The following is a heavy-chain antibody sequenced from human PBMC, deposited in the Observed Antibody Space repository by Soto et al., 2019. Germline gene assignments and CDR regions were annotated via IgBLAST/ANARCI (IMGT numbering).Heavy chain of an antibody. J-gene: IGHJ3*02. D-gene: IGHD3-3*01. V-gene: IGHV3-48*01. CDR1: GITFSSYS. CDR3: ARDKLPDFWSGYFDPFDI. CDR2: ISSSSSTI. Sequence: GGSLRLSCAASGITFSSYSMNWVRQAPGKGLEWVSYISSSSSTIYYADSVKGRFTISRDNAKNSLYLQMNSLRAEDTAVYYCARDKLPDFWSGYFDPFDIWGQGTMVTVSS.